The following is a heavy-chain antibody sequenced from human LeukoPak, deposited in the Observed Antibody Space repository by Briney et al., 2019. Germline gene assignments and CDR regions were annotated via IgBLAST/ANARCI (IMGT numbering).Heavy chain of an antibody. CDR1: GGSISSYY. Sequence: SETLSLTCTVSGGSISSYYWSWVRQPAGKGVEWIGRIQSSGSTNHNPSLKSRFTMSVDTSKFQFSLKLSSVTAADTAVYYCARGVSPLDYWGQGTLVTVSS. V-gene: IGHV4-4*07. CDR3: ARGVSPLDY. J-gene: IGHJ4*02. CDR2: IQSSGST. D-gene: IGHD2-8*01.